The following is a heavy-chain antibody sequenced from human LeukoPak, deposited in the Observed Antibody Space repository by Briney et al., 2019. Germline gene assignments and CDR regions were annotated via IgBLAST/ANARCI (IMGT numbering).Heavy chain of an antibody. D-gene: IGHD6-19*01. CDR2: IWSDGSNK. CDR1: GFTFSSYG. V-gene: IGHV3-33*08. Sequence: GGSLRVSCAASGFTFSSYGMYWVRQAPRKGVEWVAVIWSDGSNKYYADSMKGRFTISRDNSKNTLYLQMNSLRAEDTAVYYCARYSSGFLDSWGQGTLVTVSS. J-gene: IGHJ4*02. CDR3: ARYSSGFLDS.